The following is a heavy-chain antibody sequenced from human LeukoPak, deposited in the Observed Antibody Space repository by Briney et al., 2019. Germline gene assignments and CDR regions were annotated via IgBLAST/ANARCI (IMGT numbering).Heavy chain of an antibody. CDR1: GFTFSSYA. V-gene: IGHV3-30*04. CDR3: ARDGNYGDYAVAFDY. D-gene: IGHD4-17*01. Sequence: GRSPRLSCAASGFTFSSYAMHWVRQAPGKGLEWVAVISYDGSNKYYADSVKGRFTNSRDNSKNTLYLQMNSLRAEDTAVYYCARDGNYGDYAVAFDYWGQGTLVTVSS. J-gene: IGHJ4*02. CDR2: ISYDGSNK.